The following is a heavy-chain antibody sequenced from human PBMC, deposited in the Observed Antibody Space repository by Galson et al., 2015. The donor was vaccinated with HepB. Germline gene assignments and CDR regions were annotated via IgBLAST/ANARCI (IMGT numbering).Heavy chain of an antibody. J-gene: IGHJ4*02. CDR3: ATYCSGGSCFNY. V-gene: IGHV1-24*01. D-gene: IGHD2-15*01. CDR1: GYTLTELS. Sequence: SVKVSCKVSGYTLTELSMHWVRQAPGKGLEWMGGFDPEDGVTIYAQKFQGRVTMTEDTSTDTAYMELSSLRSEDTAVYYCATYCSGGSCFNYWGQGTLVTVSS. CDR2: FDPEDGVT.